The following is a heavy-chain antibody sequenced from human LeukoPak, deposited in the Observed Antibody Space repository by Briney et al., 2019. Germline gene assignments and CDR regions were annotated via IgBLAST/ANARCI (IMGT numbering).Heavy chain of an antibody. Sequence: PGRSLRLSCAASGFTFSSYAMHWVRQAPGKGLEWVAVISYDGSNKYYADSVKGRFTISRDNSKNTLYLQMNSLRAEDTAVYYCARDLRYPTDYGMDVWGKGTTVTVSS. CDR3: ARDLRYPTDYGMDV. CDR1: GFTFSSYA. CDR2: ISYDGSNK. J-gene: IGHJ6*04. V-gene: IGHV3-30-3*01. D-gene: IGHD1-26*01.